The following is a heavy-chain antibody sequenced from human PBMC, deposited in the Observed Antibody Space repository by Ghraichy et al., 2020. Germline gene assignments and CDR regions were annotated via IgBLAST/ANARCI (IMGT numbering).Heavy chain of an antibody. CDR2: IKSESDGGTT. CDR1: GFTFTKDW. Sequence: GESLNISCAASGFTFTKDWMTWVRQAPGKGLGWIGQIKSESDGGTTDYGAPVKGRFTISRDDSKNTVYLQMNSLKTEDTAVYYCATVGAVLISDAFDVWGRVTIVTVSS. D-gene: IGHD6-19*01. CDR3: ATVGAVLISDAFDV. J-gene: IGHJ3*01. V-gene: IGHV3-15*01.